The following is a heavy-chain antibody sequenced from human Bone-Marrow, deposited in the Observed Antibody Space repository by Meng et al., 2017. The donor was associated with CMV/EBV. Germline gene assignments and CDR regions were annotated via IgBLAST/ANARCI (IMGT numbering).Heavy chain of an antibody. J-gene: IGHJ4*02. CDR3: ARDRAAVGFDY. Sequence: SETLSLTCTVSGGTISSGGYYWSWIRQHPGKGLEWIGCVYYSGTTYSNPSLKSRLTISVDTSKNQFSLKLSFVTAADTAVYYCARDRAAVGFDYWGQGTLVTVSS. CDR2: VYYSGTT. V-gene: IGHV4-31*03. CDR1: GGTISSGGYY. D-gene: IGHD6-13*01.